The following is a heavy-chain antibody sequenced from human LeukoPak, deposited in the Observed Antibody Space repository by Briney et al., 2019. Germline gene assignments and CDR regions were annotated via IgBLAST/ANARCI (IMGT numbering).Heavy chain of an antibody. CDR3: ARSTTKLVRGCFDY. CDR1: GYTFTGYY. J-gene: IGHJ4*02. V-gene: IGHV1-2*02. CDR2: INPNSGGT. Sequence: ASVKVSCKASGYTFTGYYIHWVRQAPGQGLEWMGWINPNSGGTNYAQKFQGRVTMTRDTSISTAYMELSRLRSDDTAVYYCARSTTKLVRGCFDYWGQGTLVTVSS. D-gene: IGHD6-6*01.